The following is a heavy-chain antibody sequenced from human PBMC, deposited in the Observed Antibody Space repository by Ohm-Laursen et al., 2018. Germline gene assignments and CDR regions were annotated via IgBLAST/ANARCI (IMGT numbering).Heavy chain of an antibody. CDR1: GFTFSNAW. CDR2: VKTKTDGGTT. V-gene: IGHV3-15*01. CDR3: NTDRGGGSFGY. Sequence: SLRLSCTASGFTFSNAWVSWVRQAPGKGLEWVGRVKTKTDGGTTDYSAPVRGRFTISRDDSKNTLYLQMYSLKTEDTAVYYCNTDRGGGSFGYWGQGTLVTVSS. J-gene: IGHJ4*02. D-gene: IGHD3-16*01.